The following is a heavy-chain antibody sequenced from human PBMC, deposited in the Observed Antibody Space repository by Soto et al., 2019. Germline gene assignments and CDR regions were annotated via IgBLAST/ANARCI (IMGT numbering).Heavy chain of an antibody. D-gene: IGHD6-13*01. V-gene: IGHV5-51*01. CDR2: IYPGDSDT. Sequence: GESLKISCKGSGYSFTSYWIGWVRQMPGKGLEWMGIIYPGDSDTRYSPSFQGQVTISADKSISTAYLQWSSLKASDTAMYYCASTSAAGKYYYGMDVWGQGSTVTVAS. CDR1: GYSFTSYW. J-gene: IGHJ6*02. CDR3: ASTSAAGKYYYGMDV.